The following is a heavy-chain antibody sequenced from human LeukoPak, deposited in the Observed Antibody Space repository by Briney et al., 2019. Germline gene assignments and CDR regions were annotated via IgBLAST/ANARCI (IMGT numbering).Heavy chain of an antibody. V-gene: IGHV4-34*01. CDR1: GGSFSGYY. Sequence: PSETLSLTCAVYGGSFSGYYWSWIRQPPGKGLEWIGEINHSGSTNYNPSLKSRVTISVDTSKNQFSLKLSSVTAADTAVYYCARRRSGSYYGDYWGQGTLVTVSS. CDR2: INHSGST. D-gene: IGHD1-26*01. CDR3: ARRRSGSYYGDY. J-gene: IGHJ4*02.